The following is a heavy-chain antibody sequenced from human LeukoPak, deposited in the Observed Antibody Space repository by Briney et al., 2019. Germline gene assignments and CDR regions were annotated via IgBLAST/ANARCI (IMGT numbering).Heavy chain of an antibody. CDR2: IKEDGSEN. D-gene: IGHD5-18*01. V-gene: IGHV3-7*01. Sequence: GGSLRLSCAASGFTFSSHWMNWVRQAPGKGLEWVGKIKEDGSENYYAGSVKGRFTISRDTAKNSLYLQMNTLTADDTAVYYCARGGWNTAVWGQGTLVTVSS. J-gene: IGHJ4*02. CDR3: ARGGWNTAV. CDR1: GFTFSSHW.